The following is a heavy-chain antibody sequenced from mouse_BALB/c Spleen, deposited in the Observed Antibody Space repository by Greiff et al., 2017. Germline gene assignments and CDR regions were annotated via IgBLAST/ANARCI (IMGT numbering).Heavy chain of an antibody. J-gene: IGHJ3*01. CDR2: ISYSGST. CDR1: GDSITSGY. V-gene: IGHV3-8*02. Sequence: EVKVEESGPSLVKPSQTLSLTCSVTGDSITSGYWNWIRKFPGNKLEYMGYISYSGSTYYNPSLKSRISITRDTSKNQYYLQLNSVTTEDTATYYCARWDYGSSSFAYWGQGTLVTVSA. D-gene: IGHD1-1*01. CDR3: ARWDYGSSSFAY.